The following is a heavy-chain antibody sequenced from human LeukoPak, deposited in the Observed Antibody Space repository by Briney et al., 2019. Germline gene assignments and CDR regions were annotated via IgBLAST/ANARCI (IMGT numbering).Heavy chain of an antibody. J-gene: IGHJ2*01. CDR3: ARPPAAGTAWYFDL. CDR1: GYSFTTYW. CDR2: IYPGDSDT. Sequence: GESLKISCKGSGYSFTTYWIGWVRQMPGKGLEWMGIIYPGDSDTRYSPSFQGQVTISADKSISTVYLQWRSLKASDTAVYYCARPPAAGTAWYFDLWGRGTLVTVSS. D-gene: IGHD6-13*01. V-gene: IGHV5-51*01.